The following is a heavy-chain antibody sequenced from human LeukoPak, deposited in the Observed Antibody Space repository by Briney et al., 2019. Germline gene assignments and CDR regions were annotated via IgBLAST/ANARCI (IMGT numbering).Heavy chain of an antibody. V-gene: IGHV4-34*01. CDR3: ARGGSSGWYAYFDY. J-gene: IGHJ4*02. Sequence: TSSETLSLTCAVYGGSFSGYYWNRIRQPPGEGLEWIGEINHSGSTNYNPSLKSRVTISVDTSKNQFSLKLSSVTAADTAVYYCARGGSSGWYAYFDYWGQGTLVTVSS. CDR1: GGSFSGYY. D-gene: IGHD6-19*01. CDR2: INHSGST.